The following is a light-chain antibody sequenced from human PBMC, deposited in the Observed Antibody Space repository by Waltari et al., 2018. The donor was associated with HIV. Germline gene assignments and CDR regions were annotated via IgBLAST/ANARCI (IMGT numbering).Light chain of an antibody. Sequence: NFMLTQPHSVSDSPGKTVTISCTRNSGSIASNSVQWYQRRPGSSPTPVIFDHSHRPFGVSDRFSASIDTSSNSASLTIVGLKTEDEGDFFCHSYDSDNQIFGGGTKLTVL. J-gene: IGLJ2*01. CDR2: DHS. CDR1: SGSIASNS. V-gene: IGLV6-57*01. CDR3: HSYDSDNQI.